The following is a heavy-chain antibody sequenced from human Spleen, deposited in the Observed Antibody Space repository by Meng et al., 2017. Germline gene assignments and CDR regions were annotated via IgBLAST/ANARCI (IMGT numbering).Heavy chain of an antibody. J-gene: IGHJ6*02. Sequence: GESLKISCEASGFTFRHYSMHWVRQAPGKGLEWVSVISSDGSNEYYADSVKGRFTISRDNSKNTLYLLMNSLRAEDTAVYYCARARSVGADFYSYYYYYSLDVWGQGTTVTVSS. CDR3: ARARSVGADFYSYYYYYSLDV. CDR1: GFTFRHYS. D-gene: IGHD2-21*01. V-gene: IGHV3-30*04. CDR2: ISSDGSNE.